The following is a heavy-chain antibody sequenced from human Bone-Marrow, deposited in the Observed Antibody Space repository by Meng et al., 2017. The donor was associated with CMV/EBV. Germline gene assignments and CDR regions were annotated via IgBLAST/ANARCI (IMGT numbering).Heavy chain of an antibody. CDR3: ARGAGDSSSGYYFDY. Sequence: GESLKISCGASGFTFNSYAMSWVCQAPGKGLEWVSVISGSGGSTYYADSVKGRFTISRDNSKNTLYLQMNSLRAEDTAVYYCARGAGDSSSGYYFDYWGQGTLVTVSS. V-gene: IGHV3-23*01. D-gene: IGHD6-6*01. CDR2: ISGSGGST. CDR1: GFTFNSYA. J-gene: IGHJ4*02.